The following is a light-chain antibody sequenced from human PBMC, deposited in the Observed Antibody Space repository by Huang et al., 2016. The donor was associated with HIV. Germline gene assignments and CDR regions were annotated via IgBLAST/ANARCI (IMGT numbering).Light chain of an antibody. J-gene: IGKJ4*01. CDR1: QRGSSY. CDR2: DAS. Sequence: EIVLTQSPATLSLSPGERATISCRASQRGSSYLAWYQPKPGQAPRLLIYDASSRATGIPARFSGSGSGTDFTLTINSLEPEDFAVYYCQQRSNWPLTFGGGTKVEIK. V-gene: IGKV3-11*01. CDR3: QQRSNWPLT.